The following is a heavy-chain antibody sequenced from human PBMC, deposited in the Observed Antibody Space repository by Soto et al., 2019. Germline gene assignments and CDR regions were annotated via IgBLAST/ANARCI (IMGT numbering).Heavy chain of an antibody. Sequence: PGESLKICCKVSGYSFTTNWIGWVRQMPGKGLEWMGVIYPGDSDTRYSPSFQGQVAISADKSINTAYLQWSSLKASDTAMYYCARHSGVAEDGTDWGQGTLVTVSS. CDR2: IYPGDSDT. D-gene: IGHD6-13*01. J-gene: IGHJ1*01. CDR1: GYSFTTNW. V-gene: IGHV5-51*01. CDR3: ARHSGVAEDGTD.